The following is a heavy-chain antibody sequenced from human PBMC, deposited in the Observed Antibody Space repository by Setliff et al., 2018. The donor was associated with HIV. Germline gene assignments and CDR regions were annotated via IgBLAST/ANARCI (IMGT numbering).Heavy chain of an antibody. Sequence: GGSLRLSCAASGFTWSRYWMSWVRQAPGEGLEWVANINQDGSNKYYADSVKGRFTISRDNAKNSLYLQMNSLRAEDTAVYYCAKKTAAYTSGSWLHYWGQGTLVTVSS. D-gene: IGHD3-10*01. CDR1: GFTWSRYW. CDR2: INQDGSNK. J-gene: IGHJ4*02. V-gene: IGHV3-7*03. CDR3: AKKTAAYTSGSWLHY.